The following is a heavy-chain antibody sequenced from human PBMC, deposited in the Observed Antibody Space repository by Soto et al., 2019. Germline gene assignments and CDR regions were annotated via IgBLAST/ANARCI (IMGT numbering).Heavy chain of an antibody. CDR2: LYYSGNT. J-gene: IGHJ5*02. CDR1: GGSISRSSYS. D-gene: IGHD2-15*01. V-gene: IGHV4-39*01. CDR3: ATRQGGSYNWFDP. Sequence: SETLSLTCTVSGGSISRSSYSWAWIRQPPGKGLEWIGTLYYSGNTYYNPSLKSRVTISVDTSKNQFSLKLSSVTAADTAVYYCATRQGGSYNWFDPWGQGALVTVSS.